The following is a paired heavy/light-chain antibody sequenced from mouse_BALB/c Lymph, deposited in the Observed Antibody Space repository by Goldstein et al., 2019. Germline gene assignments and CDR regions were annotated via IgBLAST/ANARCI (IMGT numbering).Heavy chain of an antibody. CDR3: TRDYGSRGGHYFDY. V-gene: IGHV1S45*01. CDR1: GYTFTNHH. CDR2: INPYNDYS. Sequence: VQLQQSGAELVRPGASVKISCKAFGYTFTNHHINWVKQRPGQGLDWIGYINPYNDYSSFNQKFEGKATLTVDKSSSTAYMDLSSLTSEDSAVYYCTRDYGSRGGHYFDYWGQGTTLTVSS. D-gene: IGHD1-1*01. J-gene: IGHJ2*01.
Light chain of an antibody. CDR1: QDINSY. V-gene: IGKV14-111*01. CDR2: RAN. Sequence: DIKMTQSPSSMYAYLGERVTITCKASQDINSYLSWFQQKPGKSPKTLIYRANRLVDGVPSRFSGSGSGQDYSLTISSLEYEDMGIYYCLQYDEFPYTFGGGTKLEIK. J-gene: IGKJ2*01. CDR3: LQYDEFPYT.